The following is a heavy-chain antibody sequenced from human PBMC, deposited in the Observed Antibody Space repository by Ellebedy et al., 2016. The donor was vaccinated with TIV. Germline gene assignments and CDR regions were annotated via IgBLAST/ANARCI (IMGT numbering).Heavy chain of an antibody. CDR3: ARPDYDILTGYYLDY. V-gene: IGHV1-18*04. D-gene: IGHD3-9*01. J-gene: IGHJ4*02. CDR2: ISAYNGNT. CDR1: GYTFTGYY. Sequence: ASVKVSXXASGYTFTGYYMHWVRQAPGQGLEWMGWISAYNGNTNYAQKLQGRVTMTTDTSTSTAYMELRSLRSDDTAVYYCARPDYDILTGYYLDYWGQGTLVTVSS.